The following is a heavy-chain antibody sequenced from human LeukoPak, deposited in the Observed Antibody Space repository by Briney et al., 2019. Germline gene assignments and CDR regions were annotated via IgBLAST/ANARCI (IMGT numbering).Heavy chain of an antibody. D-gene: IGHD3-22*01. J-gene: IGHJ4*02. CDR1: GFTFSDYY. V-gene: IGHV3-11*01. CDR3: ARPTYYYDSSGPQEY. Sequence: GRSLRLSCAASGFTFSDYYMSSIRQAPGKGQEWVSYISNRGDTIYYADSVKGRFTISRDNAKNSLFLQMNSLRAEDTAMYYCARPTYYYDSSGPQEYWGQGTLVTVSS. CDR2: ISNRGDTI.